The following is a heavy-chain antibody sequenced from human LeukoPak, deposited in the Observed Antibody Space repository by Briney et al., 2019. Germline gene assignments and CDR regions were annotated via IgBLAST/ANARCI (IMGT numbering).Heavy chain of an antibody. Sequence: GGSLRLSCAASGFTFSSFLMSWVRQAPGKGLEWVANIKEDGSQKSYVDSVKGRFTISRDNAKNSLYLQMDSLRAEDTAVYYCARGRWSGGGYYFDYWGQGTLVTVSS. CDR2: IKEDGSQK. CDR3: ARGRWSGGGYYFDY. V-gene: IGHV3-7*05. J-gene: IGHJ4*02. D-gene: IGHD3-10*01. CDR1: GFTFSSFL.